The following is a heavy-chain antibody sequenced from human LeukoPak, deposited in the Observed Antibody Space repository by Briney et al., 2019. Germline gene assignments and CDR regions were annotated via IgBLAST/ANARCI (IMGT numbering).Heavy chain of an antibody. CDR2: INSDGSST. D-gene: IGHD2-21*02. V-gene: IGHV3-74*01. J-gene: IGHJ5*02. Sequence: GGSLRLSCAASGFTFSSYWMHWVRQAPGKGLVWVSLINSDGSSTIYADSVKGRFTISRDNAKNSLYLQMSSLRADDTAVYYCARDGRGYCGGDCFLSWFDPWGQGTLVTVSS. CDR1: GFTFSSYW. CDR3: ARDGRGYCGGDCFLSWFDP.